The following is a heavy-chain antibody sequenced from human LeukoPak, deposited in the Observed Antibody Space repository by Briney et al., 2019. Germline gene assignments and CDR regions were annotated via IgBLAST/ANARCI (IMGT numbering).Heavy chain of an antibody. Sequence: PSETLSLTCTVSGGSVGGYYWSWIRQSPGKGLEWIGFIHYTGTTNYNPSLKSRVTISVDTSKNQFSLRLSSVTAADTAVYYCARDQGSVAGFDYWGQGTLVTVSS. CDR3: ARDQGSVAGFDY. CDR2: IHYTGTT. V-gene: IGHV4-59*02. CDR1: GGSVGGYY. J-gene: IGHJ4*02. D-gene: IGHD6-19*01.